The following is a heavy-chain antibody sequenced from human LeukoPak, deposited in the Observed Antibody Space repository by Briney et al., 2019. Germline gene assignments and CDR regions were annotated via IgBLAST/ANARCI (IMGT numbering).Heavy chain of an antibody. CDR1: GFTFSSYG. J-gene: IGHJ5*02. V-gene: IGHV3-30*02. CDR3: AKSRLVAPPSWFDP. D-gene: IGHD5-12*01. Sequence: GGSLRLSCAASGFTFSSYGMHWLRQAPGKGLEWVAFIRYDGSNKYYADSVKGRFTISRDNSKNTLYLQMNSLRAEDTAVYYCAKSRLVAPPSWFDPWGQGTLVTVSS. CDR2: IRYDGSNK.